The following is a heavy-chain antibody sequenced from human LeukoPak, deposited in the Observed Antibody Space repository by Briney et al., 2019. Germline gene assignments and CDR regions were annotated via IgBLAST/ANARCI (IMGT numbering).Heavy chain of an antibody. CDR1: GFSFSIYT. J-gene: IGHJ4*02. CDR3: ARERSAMVTGFDY. CDR2: ISSTSSIT. D-gene: IGHD5-18*01. V-gene: IGHV3-48*04. Sequence: GGSLRLSCAASGFSFSIYTMNWVRQAPGKGMEWVSYISSTSSITYYADSVQGRFTISRDNSKNSLYLQMNSLRAEDTAVYYCARERSAMVTGFDYWGQGTLVTVSS.